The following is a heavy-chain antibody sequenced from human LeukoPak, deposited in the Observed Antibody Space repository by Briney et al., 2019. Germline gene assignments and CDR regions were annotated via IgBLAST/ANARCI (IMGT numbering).Heavy chain of an antibody. Sequence: SETLSLTCTVTGGSISSSSYYWGWIRQPPGKGLEWIGSIYYSGSTYYNPSLKSRVTISVDTSKNQFSLKLSSVTAADTAVYYCARHLNTAVLRYFDWLPRDAFDIWGQGTMVTVSS. V-gene: IGHV4-39*01. CDR2: IYYSGST. CDR1: GGSISSSSYY. J-gene: IGHJ3*02. D-gene: IGHD3-9*01. CDR3: ARHLNTAVLRYFDWLPRDAFDI.